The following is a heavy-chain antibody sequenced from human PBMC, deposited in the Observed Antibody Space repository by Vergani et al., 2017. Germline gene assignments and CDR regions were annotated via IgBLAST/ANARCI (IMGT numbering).Heavy chain of an antibody. J-gene: IGHJ5*02. CDR1: GGSISSYY. CDR2: IYYSGST. D-gene: IGHD4-23*01. V-gene: IGHV4-59*08. CDR3: ARHWDYGGANWFDP. Sequence: QVQLQESGPGLVKPSETLSLTCTVSGGSISSYYWSWIRQPPGKGLEWIGYIYYSGSTNYNPSLKSRVTIAVDTSKNPFSLKLSSETAADTAVYYCARHWDYGGANWFDPWGQGTLVTVSS.